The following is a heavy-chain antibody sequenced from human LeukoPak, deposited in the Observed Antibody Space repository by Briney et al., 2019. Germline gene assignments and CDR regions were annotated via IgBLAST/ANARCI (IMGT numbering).Heavy chain of an antibody. CDR3: ARGFCSGTSCYNQDVFDI. J-gene: IGHJ3*02. CDR2: ISSSGGST. V-gene: IGHV3-23*01. D-gene: IGHD2-2*02. CDR1: GFTFSSYA. Sequence: GGSLRLSCAASGFTFSSYAMSWVRQAPGKGLEWVSAISSSGGSTYYADSVKGRFTISRDNSKNTLYLQMNSLRAEDTAVYYCARGFCSGTSCYNQDVFDIWGLGTMVTVSS.